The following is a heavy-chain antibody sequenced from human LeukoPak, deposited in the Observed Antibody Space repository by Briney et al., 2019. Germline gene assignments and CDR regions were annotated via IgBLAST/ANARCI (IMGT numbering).Heavy chain of an antibody. Sequence: GGSLRLSCAASGFTFSNYWMHWVRQAPGKGLVWVSRINSDGSSTNYADSVKGRFTISRDNAKNTLYLQMNSLRAEDTAVYYCARDPVRVTTPYYFDYWGQGTLVTVSS. D-gene: IGHD4-17*01. V-gene: IGHV3-74*01. CDR2: INSDGSST. CDR1: GFTFSNYW. J-gene: IGHJ4*02. CDR3: ARDPVRVTTPYYFDY.